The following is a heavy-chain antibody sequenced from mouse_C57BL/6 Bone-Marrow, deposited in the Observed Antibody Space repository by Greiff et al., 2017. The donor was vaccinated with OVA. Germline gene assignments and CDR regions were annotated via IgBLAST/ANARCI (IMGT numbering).Heavy chain of an antibody. J-gene: IGHJ1*03. CDR1: GYTFTSYW. CDR2: IHPNSGST. CDR3: ARSYLRWLRRWYFDV. D-gene: IGHD2-2*01. V-gene: IGHV1-64*01. Sequence: VQLQQPGAELVKPGASVKLSCKASGYTFTSYWMHWVKQRPGQGLEWIGMIHPNSGSTNYNEKFKSKATLTVDKSSSTAYMQLSSLTSEDSAVDYGARSYLRWLRRWYFDVWGTGTTVTVSS.